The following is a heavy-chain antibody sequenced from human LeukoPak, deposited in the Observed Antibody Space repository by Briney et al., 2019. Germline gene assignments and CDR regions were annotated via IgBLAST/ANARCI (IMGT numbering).Heavy chain of an antibody. Sequence: GGSLRLSCAVSGLTFCVFAMSCFRQAPGEGLEWVSTITSGFTPHYADSVKGRFTISRDNSKNMFHLQLNSLRAEHTAVYYCAKDYSDSRDADIYFEYWGQGTPVTVSS. D-gene: IGHD2-15*01. V-gene: IGHV3-23*01. CDR1: GLTFCVFA. CDR2: ITSGFTP. J-gene: IGHJ4*02. CDR3: AKDYSDSRDADIYFEY.